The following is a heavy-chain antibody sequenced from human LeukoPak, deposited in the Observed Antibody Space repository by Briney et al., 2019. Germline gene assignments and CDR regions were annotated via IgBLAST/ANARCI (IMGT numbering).Heavy chain of an antibody. CDR1: GFTFSSYG. V-gene: IGHV3-30*02. Sequence: GGSLRLSCAASGFTFSSYGMHWVRQAPGKGLEWVAFIRYDGSNKYYADSVKGRFTISRDNSKNTLYLQMNSLRAEDTAVYYCAKDRDYYDSSGYPGYWGQGTLVTVSS. J-gene: IGHJ4*02. CDR3: AKDRDYYDSSGYPGY. D-gene: IGHD3-22*01. CDR2: IRYDGSNK.